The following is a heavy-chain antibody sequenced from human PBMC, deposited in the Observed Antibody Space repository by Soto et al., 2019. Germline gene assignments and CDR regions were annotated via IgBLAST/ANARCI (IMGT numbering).Heavy chain of an antibody. J-gene: IGHJ4*02. CDR1: GFTFSSYA. CDR2: ISYDGSNK. CDR3: ARPSKKIAVAFDY. D-gene: IGHD6-19*01. Sequence: GGSLRLSCAASGFTFSSYAMHWVRQAPGKGLEWVAVISYDGSNKYYADSVKGRFTISRDNSKNTLYLQMNSLRAEDTAVYYCARPSKKIAVAFDYWGQGTLVTVSS. V-gene: IGHV3-30-3*01.